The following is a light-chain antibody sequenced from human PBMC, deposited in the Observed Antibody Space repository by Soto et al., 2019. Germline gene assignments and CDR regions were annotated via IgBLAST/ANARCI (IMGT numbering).Light chain of an antibody. CDR3: CSFAGSFYV. CDR2: EVT. V-gene: IGLV2-14*01. Sequence: QSVLTQPASVSGSPGQSITISCTGTSGDIGSYTYVSWYQQYPGKAPKLLISEVTNRPSGVSYRFSGSKSGNTASLTISGLQIEDEADYYCCSFAGSFYVFGTGTKLTVL. J-gene: IGLJ1*01. CDR1: SGDIGSYTY.